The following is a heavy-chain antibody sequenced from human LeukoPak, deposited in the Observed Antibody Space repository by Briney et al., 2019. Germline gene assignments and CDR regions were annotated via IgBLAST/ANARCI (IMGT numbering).Heavy chain of an antibody. V-gene: IGHV1-46*01. CDR1: GYTFTSNY. Sequence: ASVKVSCTASGYTFTSNYMHWVRHAPGQGLDWIGLINPTGGSTGYAQKFQGRVTMTRDMSTSTDYMELSSLRSEDTAIYYCARDNSVGDNAWWFDPWGQGTLVTVSS. CDR2: INPTGGST. D-gene: IGHD1-26*01. J-gene: IGHJ5*02. CDR3: ARDNSVGDNAWWFDP.